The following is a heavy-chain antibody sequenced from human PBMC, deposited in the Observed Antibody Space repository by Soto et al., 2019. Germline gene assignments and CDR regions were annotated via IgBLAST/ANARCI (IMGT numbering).Heavy chain of an antibody. J-gene: IGHJ6*02. V-gene: IGHV4-61*01. CDR3: ARDAREFSSSGGLDV. CDR1: GGSVNSGSYY. D-gene: IGHD3-10*01. Sequence: QVQLQESGPGLVKPSETLSLTCNVSGGSVNSGSYYWSWIRQPPGKRLEWIGSLYYSGSTNYNPSLKSRVTISGDTSKNQVAVKLSSVTAADTAVYFCARDAREFSSSGGLDVWGQGTTVIVSS. CDR2: LYYSGST.